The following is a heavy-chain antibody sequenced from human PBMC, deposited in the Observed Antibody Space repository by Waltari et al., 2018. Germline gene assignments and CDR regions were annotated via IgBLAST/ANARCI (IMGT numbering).Heavy chain of an antibody. J-gene: IGHJ5*02. CDR3: ARQGELGFDP. D-gene: IGHD1-1*01. CDR2: INHSGST. V-gene: IGHV4-34*01. CDR1: GGSFSGYY. Sequence: QVQLQQWGAGLLKPSATLSLTCAVYGGSFSGYYWSWIRQPPGKGLEWIGEINHSGSTNYNPSLKSRVTISVDTSKNQFSLKLSSVTAADTAVYYCARQGELGFDPWGQGTLVTVSS.